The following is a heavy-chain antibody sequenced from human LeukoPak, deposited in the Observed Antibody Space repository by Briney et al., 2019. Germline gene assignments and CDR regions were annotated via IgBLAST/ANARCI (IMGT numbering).Heavy chain of an antibody. J-gene: IGHJ4*02. V-gene: IGHV4-59*08. CDR1: GGSISSYY. Sequence: PSETLSLTCTVSGGSISSYYWSWIRQPPGKGLEWIGYIYYSGSTNYNPSPKSRVTISVDTSKNQFSLRLSSVTAADTAVYYCARGGWSIYYFDYWGQGTLVTVSS. CDR3: ARGGWSIYYFDY. D-gene: IGHD6-19*01. CDR2: IYYSGST.